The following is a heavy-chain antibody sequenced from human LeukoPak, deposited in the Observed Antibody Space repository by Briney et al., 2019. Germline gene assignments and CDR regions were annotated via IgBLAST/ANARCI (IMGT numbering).Heavy chain of an antibody. CDR2: INTDGSST. CDR3: AREYCSGGSCYYDY. V-gene: IGHV3-74*01. Sequence: GGSLRLSCAASGFTFSRYWMHWVRQAPGKGLVWVSRINTDGSSTVYADSVKGRFTISRDNAKNTLYLQMNSLRAEDTAVYYCAREYCSGGSCYYDYWGQGTLVTVSS. D-gene: IGHD2-15*01. J-gene: IGHJ4*02. CDR1: GFTFSRYW.